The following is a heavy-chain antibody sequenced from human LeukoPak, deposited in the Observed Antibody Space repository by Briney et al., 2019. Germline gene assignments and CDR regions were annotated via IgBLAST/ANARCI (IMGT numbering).Heavy chain of an antibody. J-gene: IGHJ5*02. Sequence: ASVKVSCKAFGYTFTSNYMHWVRQAPGHGREWMGVISPSGGSTTYAQKFQGRVTLTRNMSTSTDYLELSSLRSEDTAVYYCARDNSVRDEAWWFNPWGQGTLVTVSS. V-gene: IGHV1-46*01. CDR3: ARDNSVRDEAWWFNP. CDR1: GYTFTSNY. D-gene: IGHD5-24*01. CDR2: ISPSGGST.